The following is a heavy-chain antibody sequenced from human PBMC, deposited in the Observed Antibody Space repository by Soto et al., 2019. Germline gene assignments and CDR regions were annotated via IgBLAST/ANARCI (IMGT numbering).Heavy chain of an antibody. J-gene: IGHJ5*02. CDR2: ISSSGST. CDR1: GDSIGGVGY. Sequence: PSETLSLTCTASGDSIGGVGYWSWIRQFPGRGLEWIGCISSSGSTYYNPALNNRISLSLDTSQNQFSLKLLSVTAADTAIYYCARSGVTGIVIPSHWFDPWGQGTLVTGS. V-gene: IGHV4-31*03. D-gene: IGHD2-21*02. CDR3: ARSGVTGIVIPSHWFDP.